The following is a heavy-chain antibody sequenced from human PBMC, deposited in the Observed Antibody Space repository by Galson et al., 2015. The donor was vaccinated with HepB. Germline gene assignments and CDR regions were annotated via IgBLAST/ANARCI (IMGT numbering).Heavy chain of an antibody. J-gene: IGHJ6*02. V-gene: IGHV3-23*01. CDR2: ISGSGGRT. CDR3: AKGWSAVFYDMDV. Sequence: SPRLSCAASGFTFSSYAINWVRQAPGKGLEWVSSISGSGGRTHYADSVKGRFTISRDNSKNTLYLQMNSLRAEDTAVHYCAKGWSAVFYDMDVWGQGLRSSSP. D-gene: IGHD2-8*01. CDR1: GFTFSSYA.